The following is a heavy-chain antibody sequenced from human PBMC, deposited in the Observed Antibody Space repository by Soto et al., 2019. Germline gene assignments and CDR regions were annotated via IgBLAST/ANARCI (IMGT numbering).Heavy chain of an antibody. J-gene: IGHJ5*02. V-gene: IGHV1-69*13. CDR2: IIPIFGTA. Sequence: SVKVSCKASGGTFSSYAISWVRQAPGQGLEWMGGIIPIFGTANYAQKFQGRVTITADESTSTAYMELSSLRSEDTAVYYCARGGTYYYDSSGYYNHWGQGTLVTVSS. D-gene: IGHD3-22*01. CDR3: ARGGTYYYDSSGYYNH. CDR1: GGTFSSYA.